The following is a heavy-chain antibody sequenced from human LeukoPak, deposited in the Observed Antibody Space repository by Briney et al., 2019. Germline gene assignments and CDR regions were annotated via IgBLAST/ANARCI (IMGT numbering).Heavy chain of an antibody. J-gene: IGHJ4*02. V-gene: IGHV4-31*03. CDR2: IYYSGST. CDR3: ARGADSSEDY. D-gene: IGHD3-22*01. CDR1: GGSTSSGGYY. Sequence: SETMSLISTVSGGSTSSGGYYWSWIRQHPGTGLEWIGDIYYSGSTYYNPSLKSRVTISVDTSKNQFSLKLSSVTTADTAVYYCARGADSSEDYWGQGTLVTVSS.